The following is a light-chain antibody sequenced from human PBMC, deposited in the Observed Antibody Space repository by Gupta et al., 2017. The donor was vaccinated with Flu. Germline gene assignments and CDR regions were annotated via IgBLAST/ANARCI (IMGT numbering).Light chain of an antibody. Sequence: PSTSSESVGDIVTIACRASSFIDKYLKLYPQRLGQVPQLLLYVASNLQIGVPSTLRGSGSGTDFTLTINSIQPEDFAPPYCQQTHSTPRTFAYGTNV. CDR2: VAS. CDR3: QQTHSTPRT. CDR1: SFIDKY. J-gene: IGKJ1*01. V-gene: IGKV1-39*01.